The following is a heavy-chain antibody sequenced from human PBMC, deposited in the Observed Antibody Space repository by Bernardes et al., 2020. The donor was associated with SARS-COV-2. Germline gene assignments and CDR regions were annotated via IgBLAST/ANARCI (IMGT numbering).Heavy chain of an antibody. CDR1: GYSFTTYL. V-gene: IGHV1-18*04. CDR2: IAAYNGKT. CDR3: ARDAGIAAAGTGYYYYGMDV. Sequence: ASVKVSCKASGYSFTTYLINWVRQAPGQGLEWMGWIAAYNGKTNYAENFQDRVSMTMDTATSTAYMELRSLRSDDTAVYFCARDAGIAAAGTGYYYYGMDVWGQGTTVTVSS. D-gene: IGHD6-25*01. J-gene: IGHJ6*02.